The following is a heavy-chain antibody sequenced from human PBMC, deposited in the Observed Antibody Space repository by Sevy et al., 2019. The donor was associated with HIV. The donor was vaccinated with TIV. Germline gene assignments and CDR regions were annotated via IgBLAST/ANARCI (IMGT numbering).Heavy chain of an antibody. Sequence: ASVRVSCKASGYTFSNYGISWVGQAPGQGLEWMGWFSPFNNKTNNAQKFQGRVSLTSDTSATTAYMEVSSLRSDDTAVYYCARDRVHDWGEGWFDPWGQGTLVIVSS. J-gene: IGHJ5*02. CDR1: GYTFSNYG. CDR2: FSPFNNKT. CDR3: ARDRVHDWGEGWFDP. V-gene: IGHV1-18*01. D-gene: IGHD2-21*01.